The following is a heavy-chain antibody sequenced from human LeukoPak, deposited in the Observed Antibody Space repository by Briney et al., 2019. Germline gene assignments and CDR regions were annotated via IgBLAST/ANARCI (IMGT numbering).Heavy chain of an antibody. CDR3: AREGRKYSYWFINWFDP. D-gene: IGHD5-18*01. V-gene: IGHV7-4-1*02. CDR1: GYTFTSYA. CDR2: INTNTGNP. J-gene: IGHJ5*02. Sequence: ASVKVYCKASGYTFTSYAMNWVRQAPGQGLEWMGWINTNTGNPTYAQGFTGRFVFSLDTSVSTAYLQISSLKAEDTAVYYCAREGRKYSYWFINWFDPWGQGTLVTVSS.